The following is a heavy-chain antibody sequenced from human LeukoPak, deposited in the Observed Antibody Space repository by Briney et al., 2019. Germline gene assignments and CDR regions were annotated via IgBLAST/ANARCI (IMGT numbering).Heavy chain of an antibody. CDR1: GYRFISYG. D-gene: IGHD2-21*01. CDR2: INAGNGNR. V-gene: IGHV1-18*01. Sequence: ASVTVSCKASGYRFISYGISWLRQAPGQGLEWMARINAGNGNRRYPQKFQDRVTLTTDTSTNTAYMQLRSLTSDDTAVYYCARDWPVVITDYWGQGTLVTVSS. CDR3: ARDWPVVITDY. J-gene: IGHJ4*02.